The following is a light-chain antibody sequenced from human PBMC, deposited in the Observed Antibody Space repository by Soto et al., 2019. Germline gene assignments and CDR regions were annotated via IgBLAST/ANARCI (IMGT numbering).Light chain of an antibody. V-gene: IGKV3-15*01. Sequence: EIVMTQSPATLSVSPGERVTLSCRASQSVSRSLAWYQQKPGQAPRLLIYGAYTRATGIPARFSGSGSGTEFPLTISSLQSEDFAVYYCQQYNNWPLFTFGPRTKVDIK. CDR2: GAY. CDR3: QQYNNWPLFT. CDR1: QSVSRS. J-gene: IGKJ3*01.